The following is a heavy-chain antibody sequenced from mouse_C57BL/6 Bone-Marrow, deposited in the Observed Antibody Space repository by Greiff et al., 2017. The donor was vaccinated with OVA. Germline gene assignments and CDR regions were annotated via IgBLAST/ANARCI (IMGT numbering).Heavy chain of an antibody. CDR2: INYDGSST. J-gene: IGHJ2*01. Sequence: EVMLVESEGGLVQPGSSMKLSCTASGFTFSDYYMAWVRQVPEKGLEWVANINYDGSSTYYLDSLKSRFIISRDNATNILYLQMSSLKSEDTATYYCARGDSGYWGQGTTLTVSS. V-gene: IGHV5-16*01. CDR1: GFTFSDYY. CDR3: ARGDSGY.